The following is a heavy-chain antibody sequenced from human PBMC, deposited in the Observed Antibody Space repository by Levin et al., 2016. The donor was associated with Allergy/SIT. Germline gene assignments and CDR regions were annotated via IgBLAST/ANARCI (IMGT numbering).Heavy chain of an antibody. V-gene: IGHV4-39*01. D-gene: IGHD3-3*01. J-gene: IGHJ5*02. CDR3: ARHLGYGNPYYDFWSGYPNWFDP. Sequence: WIRQPPGKGLEWIGSIYYSGSTYYNPSLKSRVTISVDTSKNQFSLKLSSVTAADTAVYYCARHLGYGNPYYDFWSGYPNWFDPWGQGTLVTVSS. CDR2: IYYSGST.